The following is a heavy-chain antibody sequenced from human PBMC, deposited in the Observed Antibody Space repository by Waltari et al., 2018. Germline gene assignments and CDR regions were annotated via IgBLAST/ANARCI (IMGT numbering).Heavy chain of an antibody. V-gene: IGHV4-4*07. D-gene: IGHD3-3*01. CDR1: GGSISSYY. Sequence: QVQLQESGPGLVKPSETLSLTCTVSGGSISSYYWSWIRQPAGKGLEWIGRIYTSGSTNYNPSLKSRVTMSVDTSKNQFSLKLSSVTAADTAVYYCARDGGGETYYDFWSGYFYFDYWGQGTLVTVSS. CDR3: ARDGGGETYYDFWSGYFYFDY. J-gene: IGHJ4*02. CDR2: IYTSGST.